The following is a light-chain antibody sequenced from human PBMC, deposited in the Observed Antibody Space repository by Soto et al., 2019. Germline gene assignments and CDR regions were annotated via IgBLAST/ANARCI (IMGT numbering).Light chain of an antibody. CDR3: SSYTDADNFVI. Sequence: SALTQPASVSGSPGQSITISCTGTNSDVGGYNYVSWYQQHPGKAPKLLIFEVTKRPSGVPDRFSASKSGITASLTVSGLQPEDEAAYYCSSYTDADNFVIFGGGTKVTVL. V-gene: IGLV2-8*01. CDR2: EVT. CDR1: NSDVGGYNY. J-gene: IGLJ2*01.